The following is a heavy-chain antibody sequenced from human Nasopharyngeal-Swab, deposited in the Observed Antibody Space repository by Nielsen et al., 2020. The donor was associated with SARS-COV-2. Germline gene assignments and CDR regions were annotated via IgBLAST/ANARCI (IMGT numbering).Heavy chain of an antibody. Sequence: GGSLRLSCAASGFTFSSYEMNWVRQAPGKGLEWVSYISRSGSTIYYADSVKGRFTISRDNAKNSLYLQMNSLRAEDTAVYYCAREGENDSSGYFSDAFDIWGQGTMVTVSS. D-gene: IGHD3-22*01. J-gene: IGHJ3*02. CDR2: ISRSGSTI. CDR3: AREGENDSSGYFSDAFDI. CDR1: GFTFSSYE. V-gene: IGHV3-48*03.